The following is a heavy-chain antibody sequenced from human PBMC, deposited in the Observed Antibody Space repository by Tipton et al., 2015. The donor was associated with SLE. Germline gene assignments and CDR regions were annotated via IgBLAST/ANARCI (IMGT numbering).Heavy chain of an antibody. CDR1: GVSISDHS. CDR3: ARRFRDSYYFDY. Sequence: TLSLTCTVSGVSISDHSWGWIRQPPGKGLEWIGYISYSGRSNYNPSLKSQVTISLDTSKNQVSLKVSSVTAADTAVYYCARRFRDSYYFDYWGQGTLVTVSS. J-gene: IGHJ4*02. V-gene: IGHV4-59*08. CDR2: ISYSGRS.